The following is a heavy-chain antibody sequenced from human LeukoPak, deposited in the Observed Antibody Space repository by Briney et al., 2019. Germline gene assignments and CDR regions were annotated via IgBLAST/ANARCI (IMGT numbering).Heavy chain of an antibody. CDR3: ARDRALGVVVPASNY. CDR1: GYTFTSYG. Sequence: GASVKASCKXSGYTFTSYGISWVRQSPGQGLEWMGWISAYNGNTNYAQKLQGRVTMTTDTSTSTAYMELRSLRSDDTAVYYCARDRALGVVVPASNYWGQGTLVTVSS. D-gene: IGHD2-2*01. CDR2: ISAYNGNT. V-gene: IGHV1-18*01. J-gene: IGHJ4*02.